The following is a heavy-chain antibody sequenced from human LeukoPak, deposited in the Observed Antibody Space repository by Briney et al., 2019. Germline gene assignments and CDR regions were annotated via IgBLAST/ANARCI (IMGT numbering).Heavy chain of an antibody. CDR3: ARRIVGVIDAFDY. Sequence: PSETLSLTCTDCGGSSSSPISYWGWIRQPPEKGLEWIATVLHSWATFYSPSLEGRLTISIDTSTNQFSLKMTSMTAADTAVYYCARRIVGVIDAFDYWGQGALVTVSS. CDR1: GGSSSSPISY. V-gene: IGHV4-39*01. D-gene: IGHD1-26*01. J-gene: IGHJ4*02. CDR2: VLHSWAT.